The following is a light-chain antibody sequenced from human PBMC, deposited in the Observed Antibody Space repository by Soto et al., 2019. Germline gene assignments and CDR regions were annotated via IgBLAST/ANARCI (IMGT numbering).Light chain of an antibody. CDR3: AVWGNNLHGPGV. CDR1: GSTIGSNT. Sequence: QSVLTQPPSASGPPGQRVTISCSGSGSTIGSNTVDWYQQLPGTAPKLLIYSNDQRPLGVPDRFSVSRSGTSASLAISGLQPDDEGIYYCAVWGNNLHGPGVFGGGTQLTVL. CDR2: SND. J-gene: IGLJ7*01. V-gene: IGLV1-44*01.